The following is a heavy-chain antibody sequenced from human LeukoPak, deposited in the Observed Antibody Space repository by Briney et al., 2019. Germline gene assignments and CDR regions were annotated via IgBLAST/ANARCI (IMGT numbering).Heavy chain of an antibody. CDR3: TTLPLYYDFWSGYLWPQYHYYGMDV. V-gene: IGHV3-15*07. CDR2: IKSKTDGGTT. CDR1: GFTFSNAW. D-gene: IGHD3-3*01. Sequence: GGSLRLSCAASGFTFSNAWMNWVRQAPGKGLEWVGRIKSKTDGGTTDYAAPVKGRFTISRDDSKNTLYLQMNSLKAEDTAVYYCTTLPLYYDFWSGYLWPQYHYYGMDVWGQGTTVTVSS. J-gene: IGHJ6*02.